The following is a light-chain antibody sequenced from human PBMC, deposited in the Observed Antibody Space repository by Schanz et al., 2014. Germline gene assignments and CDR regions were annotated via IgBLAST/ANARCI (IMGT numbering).Light chain of an antibody. J-gene: IGLJ3*02. CDR3: NSFTSSHTHV. CDR2: EVN. V-gene: IGLV2-8*01. Sequence: QSALTQPPSASGSPGQSVTISCTGTSSDVGGYNYVSWYQQHPGKAPKLMIYEVNKRPSGVPDRFTGSKSGNTASLTVSGLQAEDEADYYCNSFTSSHTHVFGGGTKLTVL. CDR1: SSDVGGYNY.